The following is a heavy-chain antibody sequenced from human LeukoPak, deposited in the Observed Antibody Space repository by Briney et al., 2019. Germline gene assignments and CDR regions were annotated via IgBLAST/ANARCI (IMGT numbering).Heavy chain of an antibody. V-gene: IGHV1-69*01. CDR3: ARGRDGYNLDSY. CDR1: GGTFSSYA. J-gene: IGHJ4*02. CDR2: IIPIFGTA. D-gene: IGHD5-24*01. Sequence: SVKVSCKASGGTFSSYAISWVRQAPGQGLEWMGGIIPIFGTANYAQKFQGRVTITADESTSTAYMELSSLRSGDTAVYYCARGRDGYNLDSYWGQGTLVTVSS.